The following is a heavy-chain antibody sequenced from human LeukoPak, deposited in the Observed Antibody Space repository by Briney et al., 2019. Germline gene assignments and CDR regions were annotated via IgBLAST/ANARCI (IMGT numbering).Heavy chain of an antibody. V-gene: IGHV3-23*01. CDR1: GFTFSSYY. J-gene: IGHJ6*02. CDR2: ISGSGGNT. CDR3: AKDRGRGTDYYDSVDYGMDV. Sequence: GSLRLSCAASGFTFSSYYMSWVRQAPGKGLEWVSVISGSGGNTYYAESVKGGFTISRDTSKQSSYVQRNGLRVGDTAVYYYAKDRGRGTDYYDSVDYGMDVWGQGTTVTVSS. D-gene: IGHD3-22*01.